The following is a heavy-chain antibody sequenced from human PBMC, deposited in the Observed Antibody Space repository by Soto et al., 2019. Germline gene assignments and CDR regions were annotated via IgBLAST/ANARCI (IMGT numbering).Heavy chain of an antibody. D-gene: IGHD5-12*01. Sequence: QVQLVESGGGVVQSGKSLRLSCAASGFTFNTYVMHWVRQAPGKGLEWLAFVSSAGGSKYYADSVTGRFTISRENSQNTLHLQMNSLGPEDTAVYYCARGGGYSGYDPLDYWGQGTLVTVSS. CDR3: ARGGGYSGYDPLDY. V-gene: IGHV3-30-3*01. CDR2: VSSAGGSK. J-gene: IGHJ4*02. CDR1: GFTFNTYV.